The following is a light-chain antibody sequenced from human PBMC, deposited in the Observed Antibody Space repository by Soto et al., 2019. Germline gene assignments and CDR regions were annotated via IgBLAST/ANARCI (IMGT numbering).Light chain of an antibody. Sequence: VLTQSPGTLSLSPGERATLSCRASQTVRNNYLAWYQQKPGQAPRLLIYDASSRATGIPDRFSGGGPGTYFTLAISRLEPEDFAVYYCPQCSSYQLTVGGGTKVDIK. CDR3: PQCSSYQLT. CDR1: QTVRNNY. J-gene: IGKJ4*01. CDR2: DAS. V-gene: IGKV3-20*01.